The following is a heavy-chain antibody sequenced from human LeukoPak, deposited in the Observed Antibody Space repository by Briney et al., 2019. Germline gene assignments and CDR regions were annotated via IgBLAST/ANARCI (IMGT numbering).Heavy chain of an antibody. J-gene: IGHJ4*02. CDR1: GFTFSSYS. Sequence: QLVESGGGVVQPGRSLRLSCAASGFTFSSYSMNWVRQAPGKGLEWVSSISSSSSYIYYADSVKGRFTISRDNAKSLLYLQMNSLRAEDTAVYYCARDGEHEQWLALWVGYYFDYWGQGTLVTVSS. CDR2: ISSSSSYI. CDR3: ARDGEHEQWLALWVGYYFDY. D-gene: IGHD6-19*01. V-gene: IGHV3-21*01.